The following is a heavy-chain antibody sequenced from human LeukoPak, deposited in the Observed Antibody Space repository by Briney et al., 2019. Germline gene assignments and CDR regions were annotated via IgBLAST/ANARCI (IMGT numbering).Heavy chain of an antibody. J-gene: IGHJ5*02. Sequence: SQTLSLSCTVSGGSISSGGYYWSWIRQHPGKGLEWIGYIYYSGSTYYNPSLKSRVTISVDTSKNQFSLKLSSVTAADTAVYYCARSVEMATIAIDPWGQGTLVTVSS. CDR3: ARSVEMATIAIDP. CDR1: GGSISSGGYY. D-gene: IGHD5-24*01. V-gene: IGHV4-31*03. CDR2: IYYSGST.